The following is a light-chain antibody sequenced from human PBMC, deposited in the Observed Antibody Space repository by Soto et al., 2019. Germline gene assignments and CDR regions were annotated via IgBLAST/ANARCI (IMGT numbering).Light chain of an antibody. CDR2: EAT. V-gene: IGLV2-14*01. CDR3: ISYKTDDTFV. J-gene: IGLJ1*01. CDR1: RSDNGASNS. Sequence: QSALTQPASVSGSPGQSITISCAGTRSDNGASNSVSWYQHLPGRSPTLIIYEATNRPSGVSERFSGSKAGDTASLTISGLQADDAAEYFCISYKTDDTFVFGSGTKGTVL.